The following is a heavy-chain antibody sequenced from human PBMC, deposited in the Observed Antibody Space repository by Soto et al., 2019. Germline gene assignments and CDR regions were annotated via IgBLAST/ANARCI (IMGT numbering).Heavy chain of an antibody. CDR1: GGSISSYY. CDR3: ASVDCGGDCYYSRAVHFDY. CDR2: IYYSGST. D-gene: IGHD2-21*02. V-gene: IGHV4-59*01. J-gene: IGHJ4*02. Sequence: SETLSLTCTVSGGSISSYYWSWIRQPPGKGLEWIGYIYYSGSTNYNPSLKSRVTISVDTSKNQFSLKLSSVTAADTAVYYCASVDCGGDCYYSRAVHFDYWGQGTLVTVSS.